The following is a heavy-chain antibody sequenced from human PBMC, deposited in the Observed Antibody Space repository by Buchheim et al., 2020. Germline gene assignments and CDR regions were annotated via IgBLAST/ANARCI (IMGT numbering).Heavy chain of an antibody. CDR2: ISYDGSNK. D-gene: IGHD6-13*01. V-gene: IGHV3-30*18. CDR3: AKGGYSFVV. J-gene: IGHJ6*02. CDR1: GFTFSSYG. Sequence: QVQLVESGGGVVQPGRSLRLSCAASGFTFSSYGMHWVRQAPGKGLEWVAVISYDGSNKYYADSVKGRFTISRDNSKNTLYLQMNSLRAKDTAVYYCAKGGYSFVVWGQGTT.